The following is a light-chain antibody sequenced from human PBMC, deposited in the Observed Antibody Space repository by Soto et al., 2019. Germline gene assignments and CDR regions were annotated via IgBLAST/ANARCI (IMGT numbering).Light chain of an antibody. J-gene: IGKJ1*01. CDR3: LQDHDDSWT. CDR1: QGISSW. CDR2: AAS. V-gene: IGKV1-12*01. Sequence: DIQMTQSPSSVSASVGDRVTITCRASQGISSWLAWYQQKPGKAPKLLIYAASNLQSGVPSRFRGSRSGTEFTLTVSSLQPEDFATDYCLQDHDDSWTFGQGTKVDIK.